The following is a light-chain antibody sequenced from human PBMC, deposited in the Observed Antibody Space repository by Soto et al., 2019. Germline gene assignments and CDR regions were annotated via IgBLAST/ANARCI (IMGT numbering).Light chain of an antibody. CDR1: HSISSW. CDR3: QQYNSYPWT. V-gene: IGKV1-5*01. Sequence: GDRVTIPCRSSHSISSWLAWYQQKPGKAPKLLIYDASSLESGVPSRFSGSGSGTEFTLTITSLQPDDFATYYCQQYNSYPWTFGQGTKVDIK. CDR2: DAS. J-gene: IGKJ1*01.